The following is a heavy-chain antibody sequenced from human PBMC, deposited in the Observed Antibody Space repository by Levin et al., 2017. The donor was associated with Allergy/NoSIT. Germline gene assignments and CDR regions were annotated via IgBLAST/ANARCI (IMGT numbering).Heavy chain of an antibody. J-gene: IGHJ4*02. V-gene: IGHV3-23*01. Sequence: PSETLSLTCAASGFTFSSYAMSWVRQAPGKGLEWVSAISGSGGSTYYADSVKGRFTISRDNSKNTLYLQMNSLRAEDTAVYYCAKDLHSSGWYYFDYWGQGTLVTVSS. CDR3: AKDLHSSGWYYFDY. CDR2: ISGSGGST. D-gene: IGHD6-19*01. CDR1: GFTFSSYA.